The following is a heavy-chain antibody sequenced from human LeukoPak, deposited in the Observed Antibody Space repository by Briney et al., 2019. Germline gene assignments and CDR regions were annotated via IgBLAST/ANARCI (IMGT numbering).Heavy chain of an antibody. J-gene: IGHJ4*02. CDR1: GFTFSSYG. CDR2: IWYDGSNK. V-gene: IGHV3-33*01. Sequence: GGSLRLSCAASGFTFSSYGMHWVRQAPGKGLEWVAVIWYDGSNKYYADSVKGRFTISRDNSKNTLYLQMNSLRAEDTAVYYCARDLGYFGCPADWGQGTLVTVSS. CDR3: ARDLGYFGCPAD. D-gene: IGHD2/OR15-2a*01.